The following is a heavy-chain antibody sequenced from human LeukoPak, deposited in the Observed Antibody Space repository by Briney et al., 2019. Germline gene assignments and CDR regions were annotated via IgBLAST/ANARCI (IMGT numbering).Heavy chain of an antibody. V-gene: IGHV1-2*02. D-gene: IGHD3-10*01. Sequence: ASVKVSCKASGYTFTGYYMHWVRQAPGQGLEWMGWINPNSGGTNYAQKFQGRVTMTRDTSISTAYMELSRLRSDDTAVFYCARKVYGSGSDDAFDIWGQGTMVTVSS. CDR1: GYTFTGYY. CDR3: ARKVYGSGSDDAFDI. CDR2: INPNSGGT. J-gene: IGHJ3*02.